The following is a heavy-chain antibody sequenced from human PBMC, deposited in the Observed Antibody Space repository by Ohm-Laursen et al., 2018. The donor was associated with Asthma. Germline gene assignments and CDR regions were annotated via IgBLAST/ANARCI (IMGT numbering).Heavy chain of an antibody. CDR1: GYTFTSYY. CDR3: GRKRGSCITSTCYSLDF. D-gene: IGHD2-15*01. Sequence: AASVKVSCKASGYTFTSYYMHWVRQAPGQGLEWMGGINSVFATTDYGQKFRGRVTITADESTATVYMELSSLRSDDTALYYCGRKRGSCITSTCYSLDFWGQGTLITVSS. V-gene: IGHV1-46*03. J-gene: IGHJ4*02. CDR2: INSVFATT.